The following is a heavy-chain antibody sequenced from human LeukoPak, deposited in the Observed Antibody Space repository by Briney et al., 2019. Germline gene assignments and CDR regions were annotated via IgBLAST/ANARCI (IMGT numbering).Heavy chain of an antibody. CDR3: ARDFGGTYVAIY. CDR2: IYSSGTT. J-gene: IGHJ4*02. CDR1: GGSISSYY. D-gene: IGHD3-3*01. Sequence: SETLSLTCTVSGGSISSYYWSRIRQPAGKGLEWIGRIYSSGTTNYNPSLKSRVTMSVDTSKNQFSLELSSVTAADTAVYYCARDFGGTYVAIYWGQGTLVTVSS. V-gene: IGHV4-4*07.